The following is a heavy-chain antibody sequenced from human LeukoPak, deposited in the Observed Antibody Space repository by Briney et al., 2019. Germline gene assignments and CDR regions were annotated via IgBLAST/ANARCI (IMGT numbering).Heavy chain of an antibody. Sequence: PSETLSLTCTVSGGSISSYYWSWIRQPPGKGLEWIGEINHSGSTNYNPSLKSRVTISVDTSKNQFSLKLSSVTAADTAVYYCARAWDQRANWFDPWGQGTLVTVSS. CDR1: GGSISSYY. V-gene: IGHV4-34*01. CDR3: ARAWDQRANWFDP. J-gene: IGHJ5*02. CDR2: INHSGST. D-gene: IGHD1-26*01.